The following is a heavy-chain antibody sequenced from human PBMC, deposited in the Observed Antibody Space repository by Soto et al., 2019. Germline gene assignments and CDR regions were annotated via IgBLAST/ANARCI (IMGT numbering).Heavy chain of an antibody. Sequence: GGSLRLSCAASGFTFSSYPMHWVRQAPGKGLEWVAVISFDGYSKFYADSVKGRFTISRDTSKNTLYLQMTSLRVEDTAVYYCARDFYYDSTGYSRNPNYWGQGTPVTVSS. V-gene: IGHV3-30-3*01. D-gene: IGHD3-22*01. CDR1: GFTFSSYP. CDR2: ISFDGYSK. CDR3: ARDFYYDSTGYSRNPNY. J-gene: IGHJ4*02.